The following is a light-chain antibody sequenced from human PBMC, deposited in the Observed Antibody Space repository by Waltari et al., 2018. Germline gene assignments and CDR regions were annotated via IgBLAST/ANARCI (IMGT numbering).Light chain of an antibody. CDR3: LQHNTYPWT. J-gene: IGKJ1*01. V-gene: IGKV1-17*01. CDR1: QGIRND. Sequence: VTFTCRASQGIRNDLGWYQQKPGKPPKRLIYTASTLQSGVPSRFSGTGSWTEFTLTISSLQPEDFATYYCLQHNTYPWTFGQGTKVEIK. CDR2: TAS.